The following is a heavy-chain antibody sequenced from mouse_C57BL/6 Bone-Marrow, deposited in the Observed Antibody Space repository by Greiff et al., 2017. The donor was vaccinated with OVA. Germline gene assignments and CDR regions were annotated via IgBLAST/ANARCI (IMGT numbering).Heavy chain of an antibody. CDR2: IDPEDGDT. D-gene: IGHD1-1*01. Sequence: VQLQQSGAELVRPGASVKLSCTASGFNIKDYYMHWVKQRPEQGLEWIGRIDPEDGDTEYAPTFQGTATMTADPYSNTAYLQLSSLTSEDTAVYYCTVYYGSSYGAYWGQGTLVTVSA. CDR1: GFNIKDYY. CDR3: TVYYGSSYGAY. V-gene: IGHV14-1*01. J-gene: IGHJ3*01.